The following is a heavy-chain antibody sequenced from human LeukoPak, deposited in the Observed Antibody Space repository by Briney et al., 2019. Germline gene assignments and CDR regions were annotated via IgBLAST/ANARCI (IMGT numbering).Heavy chain of an antibody. J-gene: IGHJ4*02. CDR2: IKQDGTEI. CDR3: ARGGRPDY. CDR1: GFTFNNYW. D-gene: IGHD3-10*01. Sequence: GGSLRLSCAASGFTFNNYWMTWFRQAPGKGLEWVANIKQDGTEIFYVDSVRGRFIISRDNAENSLYLQMNSLRVEDTAVYYCARGGRPDYWGQGTLVTVSS. V-gene: IGHV3-7*01.